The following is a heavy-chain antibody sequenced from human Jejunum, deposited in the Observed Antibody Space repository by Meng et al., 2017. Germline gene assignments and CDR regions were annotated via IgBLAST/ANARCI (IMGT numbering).Heavy chain of an antibody. V-gene: IGHV4-4*02. D-gene: IGHD2-21*02. CDR1: GDSIRSAKW. CDR2: IYHSGAT. Sequence: VKLQEWGPGLVRPSGTLSLTCAVAGDSIRSAKWWIWFRQPPGKGLEWIGEIYHSGATYDNPSLRSRLTMSVDKSKNQFSLNLTSVTAADTAVYYCARKISPVSAIYWGQGTLVTVSS. J-gene: IGHJ4*02. CDR3: ARKISPVSAIY.